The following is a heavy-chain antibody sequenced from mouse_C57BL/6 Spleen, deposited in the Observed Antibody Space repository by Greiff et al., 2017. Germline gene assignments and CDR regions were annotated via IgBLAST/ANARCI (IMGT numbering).Heavy chain of an antibody. V-gene: IGHV1-18*01. J-gene: IGHJ3*01. CDR2: INPNNGGT. CDR1: GYTFTDYN. CDR3: ARGTAWFAY. Sequence: VQLQQSGPELVKPGASVKLPCKASGYTFTDYNMDWVKQSHGQSLEWIGDINPNNGGTIYNQKFKGKATLTVDKSSSTAYMELRSLTSEDTAVYYCARGTAWFAYWGQGTLVTVSA. D-gene: IGHD3-3*01.